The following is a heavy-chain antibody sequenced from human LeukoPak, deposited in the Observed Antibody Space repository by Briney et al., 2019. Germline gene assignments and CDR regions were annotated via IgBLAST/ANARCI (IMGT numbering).Heavy chain of an antibody. CDR1: GFTFADYA. CDR2: ISWNSGSI. CDR3: AKERDIVVRNWFDP. D-gene: IGHD2-15*01. Sequence: GRSLRLSCAASGFTFADYAMHWVRPAPGKGLGWVSGISWNSGSIGHADSVKGRFTISRDNAKNTLYLQMNSLRAEDTALYYCAKERDIVVRNWFDPWGQGTLVTVSS. J-gene: IGHJ5*02. V-gene: IGHV3-9*01.